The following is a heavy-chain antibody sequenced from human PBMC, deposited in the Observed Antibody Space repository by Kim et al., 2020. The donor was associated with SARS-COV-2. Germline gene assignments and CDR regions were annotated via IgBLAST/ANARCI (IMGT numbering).Heavy chain of an antibody. D-gene: IGHD3-22*01. Sequence: AQKFQGRVTITADESTSTAYMELSSLRSEDTAVYYCASVDSSGYWVKMDVWGQGTTVTVSS. V-gene: IGHV1-69*01. J-gene: IGHJ6*02. CDR3: ASVDSSGYWVKMDV.